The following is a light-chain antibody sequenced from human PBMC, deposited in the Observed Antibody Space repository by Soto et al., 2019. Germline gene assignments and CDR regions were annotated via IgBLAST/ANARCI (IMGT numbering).Light chain of an antibody. CDR2: LVG. V-gene: IGLV2-14*01. J-gene: IGLJ2*01. CDR1: SSDIGAYNY. CDR3: SSYTSSSTLEV. Sequence: QSALTQPASVSGSPGQSITISCTGTSSDIGAYNYVSWYQQHPGRAPKLIIFLVGTRPSGVSNRFSGSKSGNTASLTISGLQAEDEADYYCSSYTSSSTLEVFGGGTKLTVL.